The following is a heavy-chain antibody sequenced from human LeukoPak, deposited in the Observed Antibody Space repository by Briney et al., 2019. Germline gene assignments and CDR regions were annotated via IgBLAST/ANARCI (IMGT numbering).Heavy chain of an antibody. V-gene: IGHV1-8*01. CDR2: MNPNSGNT. CDR1: GYTFTSYD. J-gene: IGHJ4*02. D-gene: IGHD3-3*01. Sequence: ASVKVSCKASGYTFTSYDINWVRQATGQGLEGMGWMNPNSGNTGYAQNFQGRVTMTRNTSISTAYMELSSLRSEDTAVYYCARGLRDFWSGYYFDYWGQGTLVTVSS. CDR3: ARGLRDFWSGYYFDY.